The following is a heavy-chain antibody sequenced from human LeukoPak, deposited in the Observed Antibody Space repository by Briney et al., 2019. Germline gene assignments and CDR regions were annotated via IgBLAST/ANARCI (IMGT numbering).Heavy chain of an antibody. CDR3: AKNFASGNAFFDY. CDR2: ISGDAVHT. Sequence: TGVTLRLPYAASGFTFTEYRMTWVRQAPGKGPEWVSAISGDAVHTFYTDSVKGRFTISRDNARSTLYLQMSTLRAEDSAMYYCAKNFASGNAFFDYWGQGALVTVSS. J-gene: IGHJ4*02. CDR1: GFTFTEYR. V-gene: IGHV3-23*01. D-gene: IGHD3-10*01.